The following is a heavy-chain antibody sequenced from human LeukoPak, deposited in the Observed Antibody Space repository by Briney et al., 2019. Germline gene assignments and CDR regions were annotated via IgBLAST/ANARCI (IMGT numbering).Heavy chain of an antibody. J-gene: IGHJ5*02. V-gene: IGHV4-31*03. CDR2: IYYRGST. CDR3: AREDYLNWFDP. D-gene: IGHD3-10*01. CDR1: GGSISSGGYY. Sequence: PSETLSLTCTVSGGSISSGGYYWSWIRQHPGKGLEWIGYIYYRGSTYYNPSLKSRVTISVDTSKNQFSLKLSSVTAADTAVYYCAREDYLNWFDPWGQGTLVTVSS.